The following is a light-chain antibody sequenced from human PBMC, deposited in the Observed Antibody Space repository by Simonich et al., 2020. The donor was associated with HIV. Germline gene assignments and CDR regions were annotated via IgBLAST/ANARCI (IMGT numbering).Light chain of an antibody. CDR2: EDS. CDR3: YSTDSSANHRGV. V-gene: IGLV3-10*01. Sequence: SYELTQPPSVSISPGQKARITCSGDALQKKYVYWSQQKSGQAPVLVIYEDSKRPSGIPERFSGSSSGTKATLTISGAQVEDEADYYCYSTDSSANHRGVFGGGTKLTVL. J-gene: IGLJ2*01. CDR1: ALQKKY.